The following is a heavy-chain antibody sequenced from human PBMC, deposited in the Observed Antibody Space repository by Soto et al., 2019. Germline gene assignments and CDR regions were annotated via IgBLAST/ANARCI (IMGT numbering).Heavy chain of an antibody. Sequence: EVQLLESGGGLVRPGGSLRLSCVASTFTFTDYAMSWVRQAPGEGLEWVSGISGSGGTTYYAESVKGRFSISRDNSKNTLYMHLNNLRVEDTAIYYCATISDRGIAAALDSWGQGTLVNVSS. CDR3: ATISDRGIAAALDS. D-gene: IGHD6-13*01. CDR1: TFTFTDYA. J-gene: IGHJ4*02. V-gene: IGHV3-23*01. CDR2: ISGSGGTT.